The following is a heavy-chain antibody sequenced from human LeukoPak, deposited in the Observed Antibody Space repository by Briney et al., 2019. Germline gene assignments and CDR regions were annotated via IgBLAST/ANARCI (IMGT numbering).Heavy chain of an antibody. J-gene: IGHJ3*02. V-gene: IGHV4-38-2*01. CDR1: GYSISSGYY. D-gene: IGHD2-2*01. CDR2: IYHSGST. CDR3: ARRRLSGVPAATNHDAFDI. Sequence: TSETLSLTCAVSGYSISSGYYWGWIRQPPGKGLEWIGSIYHSGSTYYNPSLKSRVTISVDTSKNQFSLKLSSVTAADTAVYYCARRRLSGVPAATNHDAFDIWGQGTMVTVSS.